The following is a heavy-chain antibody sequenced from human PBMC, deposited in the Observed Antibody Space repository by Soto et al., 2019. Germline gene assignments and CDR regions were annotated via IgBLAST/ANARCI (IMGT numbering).Heavy chain of an antibody. CDR1: GGTFSSYA. J-gene: IGHJ3*02. Sequence: ASVKVSCKASGGTFSSYAISWVRQAPGQGLEWMGGIIPIFGTANYAQKFQGRVTITADESTSTAYMELSSLRSEDTAVYYCARGYCRGVSCYSYFDDSDSWGQGPMVNVAS. CDR3: ARGYCRGVSCYSYFDDSDS. D-gene: IGHD2-15*01. CDR2: IIPIFGTA. V-gene: IGHV1-69*13.